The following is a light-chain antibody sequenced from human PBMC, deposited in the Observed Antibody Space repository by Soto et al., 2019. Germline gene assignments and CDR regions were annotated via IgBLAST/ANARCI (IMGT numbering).Light chain of an antibody. CDR1: SGHSNYA. J-gene: IGLJ2*01. V-gene: IGLV4-69*01. CDR3: QTWGTGVV. Sequence: QSVLTQSPSASASLGASFKLTCTLSSGHSNYAIAWHQQQPEKGPRYLMKVNSDGSHSKGDGIPDRFSGSSSGAERYLTISSLQSEDEADYYCQTWGTGVVFGGGTKLTVL. CDR2: VNSDGSH.